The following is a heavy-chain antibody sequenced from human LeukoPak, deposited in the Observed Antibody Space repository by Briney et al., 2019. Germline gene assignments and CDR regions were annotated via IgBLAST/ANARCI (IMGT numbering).Heavy chain of an antibody. CDR1: GFTFSSYS. V-gene: IGHV3-21*01. Sequence: SGGSLRLSCAASGFTFSSYSMNWVRQAPGKGLEWVSSISSSSSYIYYADSVKGRFTISRDNAKNSLYLQMNSLRAEDTAVYYCARDTNTVTTRMEWGQGTLVTVSS. D-gene: IGHD4-17*01. J-gene: IGHJ4*02. CDR2: ISSSSSYI. CDR3: ARDTNTVTTRME.